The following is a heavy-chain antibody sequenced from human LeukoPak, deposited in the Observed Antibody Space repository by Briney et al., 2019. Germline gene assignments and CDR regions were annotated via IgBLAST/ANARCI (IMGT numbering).Heavy chain of an antibody. CDR3: ATIAVAGKIDY. CDR1: SGSISSYY. V-gene: IGHV4-39*01. J-gene: IGHJ4*02. CDR2: IYYSGST. D-gene: IGHD6-19*01. Sequence: SETLSLTCTVSSGSISSYYWGWIRQPPGKGLEWIGSIYYSGSTYYNPSLKSRVTISVDTSKNQFSLKLSSVTAADTAVYYCATIAVAGKIDYWGQGTLVTVSS.